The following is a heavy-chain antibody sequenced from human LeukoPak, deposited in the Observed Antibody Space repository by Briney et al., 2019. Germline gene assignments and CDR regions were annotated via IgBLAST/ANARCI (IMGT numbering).Heavy chain of an antibody. CDR1: GFPFSTYP. CDR3: AREPASVFDM. CDR2: ISYDGTNK. Sequence: GGSLRLSCAASGFPFSTYPMHWVRQAPGKGLEWVAVISYDGTNKYYADSVKGRFTISRDNSKNTLFLQVNILRTEDTSVYYCAREPASVFDMWGQGTMVTVSS. J-gene: IGHJ3*02. V-gene: IGHV3-30-3*01.